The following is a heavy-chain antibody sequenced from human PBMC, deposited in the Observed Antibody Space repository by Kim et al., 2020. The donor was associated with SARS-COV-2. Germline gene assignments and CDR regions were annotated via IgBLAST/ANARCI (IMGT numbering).Heavy chain of an antibody. CDR2: INAGNGNT. D-gene: IGHD3-10*01. J-gene: IGHJ4*02. Sequence: ASVKVSCKASGYTFTSYAMHWVRQAPGQRLEWMGWINAGNGNTKYSQKFQGRVTITRDTSASTAYMELSSLRSEDTAVYYCARDRRLVWFGELFPLSDYWGQGTLVTVSS. CDR1: GYTFTSYA. CDR3: ARDRRLVWFGELFPLSDY. V-gene: IGHV1-3*01.